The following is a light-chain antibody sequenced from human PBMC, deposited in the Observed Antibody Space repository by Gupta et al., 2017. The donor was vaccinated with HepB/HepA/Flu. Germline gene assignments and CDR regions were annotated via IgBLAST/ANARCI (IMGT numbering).Light chain of an antibody. V-gene: IGKV1-39*01. Sequence: DIQMTQSPSSLSASVGDRVTLTCRASQSISSYLNWYQQKPGKAPKLLVYAASTLQTGVPSRFRGSGSWTDFTLTISSLQPEDFATYYCQQSYSTPLTFGPGTKVEIK. CDR2: AAS. J-gene: IGKJ3*01. CDR1: QSISSY. CDR3: QQSYSTPLT.